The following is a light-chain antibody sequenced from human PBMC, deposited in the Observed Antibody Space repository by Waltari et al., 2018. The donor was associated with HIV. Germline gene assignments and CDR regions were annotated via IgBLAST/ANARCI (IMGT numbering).Light chain of an antibody. V-gene: IGLV2-8*01. Sequence: QSALTQPPSASGSPGQSVTIACTGKASDDGAYNYVPWYQQNPGKPPKLIIYEVFKRPSGVPDRFSGSKSGNTASLTVSGLQAEDEANYYCASYAGRNTLVFGGGTKLTVL. J-gene: IGLJ2*01. CDR2: EVF. CDR3: ASYAGRNTLV. CDR1: ASDDGAYNY.